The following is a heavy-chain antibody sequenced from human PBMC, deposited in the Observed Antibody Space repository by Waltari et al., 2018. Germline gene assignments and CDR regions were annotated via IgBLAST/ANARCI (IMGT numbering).Heavy chain of an antibody. CDR2: ISPSGGST. D-gene: IGHD3-10*01. V-gene: IGHV1-46*01. Sequence: QVQLVQSGAEVKKPGASVKVSCKASGYTFTSYYMHWVRQAPGQGLEWMGIISPSGGSTSDAQKFQGRVTMTRDTSTSTVYMELSSLRSEDTAVYYCARDRTSGLWFRELLYYWGQGTLVTVSS. J-gene: IGHJ4*02. CDR3: ARDRTSGLWFRELLYY. CDR1: GYTFTSYY.